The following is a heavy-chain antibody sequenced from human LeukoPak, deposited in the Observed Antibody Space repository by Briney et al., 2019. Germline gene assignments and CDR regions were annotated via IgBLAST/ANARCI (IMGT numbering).Heavy chain of an antibody. CDR3: ARDKAHSYGYFDY. CDR2: IKQDGSEK. Sequence: GGSLRLSCAASGFTFSSYWMSWVRQAPGKGLEWVANIKQDGSEKYYVDSVKCRFTISRDNAKNSLYLQMNSLRAEDTAVYYCARDKAHSYGYFDYWGQGTVVTVSS. D-gene: IGHD5-18*01. V-gene: IGHV3-7*01. J-gene: IGHJ4*02. CDR1: GFTFSSYW.